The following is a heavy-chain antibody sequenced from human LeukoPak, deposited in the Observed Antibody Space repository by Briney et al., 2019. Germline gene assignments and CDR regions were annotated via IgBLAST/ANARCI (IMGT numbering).Heavy chain of an antibody. J-gene: IGHJ4*02. D-gene: IGHD3-10*01. CDR3: ATGYYFGSGSYGYLDY. CDR2: IYSSGDA. CDR1: GFTVSSKY. Sequence: GGSLRLSCAASGFTVSSKYMSWVRQTPGKGLQWVALIYSSGDAYTPDSMKGRFTISRDDSENTLYLQMDSLRADDTAVYYCATGYYFGSGSYGYLDYWGQGTLVTVSS. V-gene: IGHV3-53*01.